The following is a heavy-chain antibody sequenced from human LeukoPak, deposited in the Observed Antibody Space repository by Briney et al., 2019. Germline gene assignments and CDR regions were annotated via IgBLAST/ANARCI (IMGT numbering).Heavy chain of an antibody. V-gene: IGHV3-48*04. D-gene: IGHD3-22*01. CDR3: ASLVSGYPSYFDY. J-gene: IGHJ4*02. CDR2: ISSSSSTI. Sequence: GGSLRLSCAASGFTFSSYSMNWVRQAPGKGLEWVSYISSSSSTIYYADSVKGRFTISRDNAKNSLYLQMNSLRAEDTAVYYCASLVSGYPSYFDYWGQGTLVTVSS. CDR1: GFTFSSYS.